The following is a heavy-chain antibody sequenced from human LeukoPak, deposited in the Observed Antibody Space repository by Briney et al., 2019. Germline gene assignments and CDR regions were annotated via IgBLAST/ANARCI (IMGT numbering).Heavy chain of an antibody. V-gene: IGHV4-4*02. D-gene: IGHD5-12*01. CDR3: AGGSSVATISTSFDI. Sequence: SETLSLTCALSGGSISSSNWWSWVRQPPGKGLEWIGEIYQSGSTNYNPSLKSRVTISLDKSKNQVSLKLMSVTAADTAVYYCAGGSSVATISTSFDIWGQGTMVTVSS. CDR1: GGSISSSNW. J-gene: IGHJ3*02. CDR2: IYQSGST.